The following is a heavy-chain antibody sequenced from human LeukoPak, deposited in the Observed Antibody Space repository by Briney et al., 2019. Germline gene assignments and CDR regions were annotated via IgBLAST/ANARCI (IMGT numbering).Heavy chain of an antibody. CDR1: GYTFTGFY. CDR3: AREIPSNWNDAFDY. D-gene: IGHD1-20*01. J-gene: IGHJ4*02. Sequence: ASVKVSCKASGYTFTGFYIDWLRQAPGQGPEWMGWINPNSGGTKYAQKFQGKVALTSDSFISTAYMEVSRLQSGDTAIYYCAREIPSNWNDAFDYWGQGTLVTVSS. CDR2: INPNSGGT. V-gene: IGHV1-2*02.